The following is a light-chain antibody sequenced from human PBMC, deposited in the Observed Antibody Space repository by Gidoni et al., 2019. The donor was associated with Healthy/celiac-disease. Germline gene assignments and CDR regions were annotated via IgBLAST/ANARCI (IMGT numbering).Light chain of an antibody. J-gene: IGKJ2*01. V-gene: IGKV3-11*01. CDR1: QSVSSY. CDR2: DAS. Sequence: EIVLTQSPATLSLSPWERATLSCRASQSVSSYLAWYQQKPGQAPRLLIYDASNRATGIPARFSGSGSGTDFTLTISSLEPEDFAVYDCQQRSNWPRSVAFGQGTKLEIK. CDR3: QQRSNWPRSVA.